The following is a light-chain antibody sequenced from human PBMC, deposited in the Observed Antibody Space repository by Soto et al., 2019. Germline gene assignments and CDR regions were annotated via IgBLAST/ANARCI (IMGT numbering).Light chain of an antibody. CDR1: SSDVGGHNA. CDR2: DVT. CDR3: SSFTSIITYV. J-gene: IGLJ1*01. Sequence: QSALTQPASVSGSPGQSITISCTGTSSDVGGHNAGSWYRQDPGKAPKLVIYDVTNRPSGVSNRFSGSKSGNTDSLTISGLQTEDEAHYYCSSFTSIITYVFGTGTQLTVL. V-gene: IGLV2-14*01.